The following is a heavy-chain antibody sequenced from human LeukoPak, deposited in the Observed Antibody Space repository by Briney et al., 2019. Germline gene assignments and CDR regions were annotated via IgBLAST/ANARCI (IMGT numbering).Heavy chain of an antibody. V-gene: IGHV4-59*01. D-gene: IGHD1-26*01. CDR3: ARLSLGDNSGSYDY. CDR1: GGSISSYY. CDR2: IYYSGST. Sequence: PSETLSLTCTVSGGSISSYYWSWIRQPPGKGLEWIGYIYYSGSTNYNPSLKSRVTISVDTSKNQFSLKLSSVTAADTAVYYCARLSLGDNSGSYDYWGQGTLVTVSS. J-gene: IGHJ4*02.